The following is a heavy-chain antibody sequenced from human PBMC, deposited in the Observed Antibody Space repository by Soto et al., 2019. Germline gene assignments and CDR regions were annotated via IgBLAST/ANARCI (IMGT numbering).Heavy chain of an antibody. CDR1: GFTFRDYW. CDR3: AREKRYSGYEHYLDF. Sequence: GSLRLSCAASGFTFRDYWMNWVRQVPGKGLVWVSRINGDGRLTSYADSVGGRFTVSRDNAKNTLYLQMNSPTVEDTAVYYCAREKRYSGYEHYLDFWGQGTLVTVSS. V-gene: IGHV3-74*01. J-gene: IGHJ4*02. D-gene: IGHD5-12*01. CDR2: INGDGRLT.